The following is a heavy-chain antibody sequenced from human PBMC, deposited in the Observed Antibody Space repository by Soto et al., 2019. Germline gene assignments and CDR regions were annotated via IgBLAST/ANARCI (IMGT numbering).Heavy chain of an antibody. CDR3: ARQSTIFGVVIYYYGMDV. D-gene: IGHD3-3*01. J-gene: IGHJ6*02. Sequence: QVQLVQSGAEVKKPGSSVKVSCKASGGTFSSYAISWVRQAPGQGLEWMGWIIPIFGTANYAQKFQGRVTITADESTSTAYMELSSLRSEDTAVYYCARQSTIFGVVIYYYGMDVWGQGTTVTVSS. CDR1: GGTFSSYA. CDR2: IIPIFGTA. V-gene: IGHV1-69*01.